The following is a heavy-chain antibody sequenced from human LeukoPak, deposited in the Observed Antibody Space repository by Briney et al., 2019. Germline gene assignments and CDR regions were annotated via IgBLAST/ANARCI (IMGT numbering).Heavy chain of an antibody. CDR1: GYSFTSYW. J-gene: IGHJ4*02. V-gene: IGHV5-51*01. Sequence: DSLKISCKGSGYSFTSYWIGWVRQMPGKGLEWMGIIYPGDSDTRYSPSFQGQVTISADKSITAVYLQWSSLKASDTALYYCARLELPSYYFDYWGQGTLVTVSS. D-gene: IGHD2-15*01. CDR3: ARLELPSYYFDY. CDR2: IYPGDSDT.